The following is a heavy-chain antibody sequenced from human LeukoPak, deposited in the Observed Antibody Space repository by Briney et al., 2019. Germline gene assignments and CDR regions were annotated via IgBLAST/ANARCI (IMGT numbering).Heavy chain of an antibody. CDR2: IYWDDDK. Sequence: SGPTLVNPTQTLALTCTFSGFSLSTSGVGVCWIRQPPGRALEWLALIYWDDDKRYSPSLKSRLTITKDTSKNQVVLTMTNMDPVDTATYYCAGHLDYTVTTLGFVYWGQGTLVTVSA. V-gene: IGHV2-5*02. J-gene: IGHJ4*02. CDR1: GFSLSTSGVG. D-gene: IGHD4-17*01. CDR3: AGHLDYTVTTLGFVY.